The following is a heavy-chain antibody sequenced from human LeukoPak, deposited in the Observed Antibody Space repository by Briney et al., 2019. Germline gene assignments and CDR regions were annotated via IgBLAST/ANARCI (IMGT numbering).Heavy chain of an antibody. J-gene: IGHJ4*02. Sequence: PGGSLRLSCAASGFTLSSYSMNWVRQAPGKGLEWVSYISSSSRTIYYADSVKGRFTIFRDNAKNSLFLQMNSLRDEDTAVYYCAREKPWFGDVCIDFWGQGTLVTVSA. CDR3: AREKPWFGDVCIDF. CDR2: ISSSSRTI. CDR1: GFTLSSYS. D-gene: IGHD3-10*01. V-gene: IGHV3-48*02.